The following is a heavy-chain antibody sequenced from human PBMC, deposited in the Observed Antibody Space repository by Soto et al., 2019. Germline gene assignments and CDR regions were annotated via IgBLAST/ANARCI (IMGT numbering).Heavy chain of an antibody. Sequence: SVKVSCKASGGTFSSYTISWVRQAPGQGLEWMGRIIPILGIANYAQKFQGRVTITADKSTSTAYMELSSLRSEDTAVYYCARDVTRGYSFVGGTPNWFDPWGQGTLVTVSS. CDR3: ARDVTRGYSFVGGTPNWFDP. CDR1: GGTFSSYT. CDR2: IIPILGIA. D-gene: IGHD5-18*01. V-gene: IGHV1-69*04. J-gene: IGHJ5*02.